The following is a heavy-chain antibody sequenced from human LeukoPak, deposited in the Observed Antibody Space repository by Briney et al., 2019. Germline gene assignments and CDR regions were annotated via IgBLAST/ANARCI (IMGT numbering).Heavy chain of an antibody. CDR2: ISSSSSYI. J-gene: IGHJ6*04. V-gene: IGHV3-21*01. CDR3: AELGITMIGGV. D-gene: IGHD3-10*02. CDR1: GFTFSSYS. Sequence: GGSLRLSCAASGFTFSSYSVNWVRQAPGKGLEWVSSISSSSSYIYYADSVKGRFTISRDNAKNSLYLQMNSLRADDTAVYYCAELGITMIGGVWGKGTTVTISS.